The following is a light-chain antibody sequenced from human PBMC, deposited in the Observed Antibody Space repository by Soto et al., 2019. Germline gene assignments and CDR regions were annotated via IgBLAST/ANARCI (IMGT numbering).Light chain of an antibody. Sequence: DIQMTQSPSTLSASVGDRVTMTCRASQSISSWLAWYQQKPGKAPKLLIYKASSLESGVPSRFSGSGSGTEFTLTMSGLQPEDFATYYCQQGHSTPHTFGQGTKVDIK. V-gene: IGKV1-5*03. CDR3: QQGHSTPHT. J-gene: IGKJ2*01. CDR1: QSISSW. CDR2: KAS.